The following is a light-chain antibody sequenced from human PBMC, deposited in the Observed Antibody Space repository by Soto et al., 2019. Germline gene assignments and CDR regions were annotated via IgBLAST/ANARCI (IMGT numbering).Light chain of an antibody. J-gene: IGKJ5*01. CDR2: GSS. CDR1: ESISSEY. CDR3: HQRSNWPPDT. V-gene: IGKV3-11*01. Sequence: DIVLTQSPGTLSLSPGERATLSCRTSESISSEYLAWYQQKPGHAPRLLIYGSSTRATGVPARFSGSGSGTDFTLTISSLEPEDFAVYYCHQRSNWPPDTLGQGTRLEIK.